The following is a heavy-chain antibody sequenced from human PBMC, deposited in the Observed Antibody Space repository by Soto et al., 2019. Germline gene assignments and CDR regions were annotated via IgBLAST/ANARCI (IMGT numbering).Heavy chain of an antibody. V-gene: IGHV4-59*01. CDR3: ARADYYDSSGFYYDC. J-gene: IGHJ4*02. D-gene: IGHD3-22*01. CDR2: IYYSGST. Sequence: SETLSLTCTVSGGSISSYYWSWIRQPPGKGLEWIGYIYYSGSTNYNPSLKSRVTISVDTSKNQFSLKLSSVTAADTAVYFCARADYYDSSGFYYDCWGQGSLVTVSS. CDR1: GGSISSYY.